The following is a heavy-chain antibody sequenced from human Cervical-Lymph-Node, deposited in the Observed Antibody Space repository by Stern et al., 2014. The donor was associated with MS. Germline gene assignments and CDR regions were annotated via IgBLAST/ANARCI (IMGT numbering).Heavy chain of an antibody. CDR2: IDPNGGTT. CDR1: GYTLTSYS. CDR3: ARGDHYYSYGLDV. Sequence: QVQLVQSGAEVKKPGASVKVSCEASGYTLTSYSMHWVRQAPGQGLEWLGVIDPNGGTTRYAQKFQGRVSMTSDTSTTTVSIEVSGLTSADTAVYYCARGDHYYSYGLDVWGQGITVTVSS. J-gene: IGHJ6*02. V-gene: IGHV1-46*03.